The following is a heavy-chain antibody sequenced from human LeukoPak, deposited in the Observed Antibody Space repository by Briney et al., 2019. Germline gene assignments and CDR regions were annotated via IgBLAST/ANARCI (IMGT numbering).Heavy chain of an antibody. CDR2: IKHSGST. CDR1: GGSFSGYY. CDR3: ARSYGSGDIVVVPAAEAHDAFDI. Sequence: PSETLSLTCAVYGGSFSGYYWSWIRQPPGKGLEWIGEIKHSGSTNYNPSLKSRVTISVDTSKNQFSLKLSSVTAADTAVYYCARSYGSGDIVVVPAAEAHDAFDIWGQGTMVTVSS. D-gene: IGHD2-2*01. J-gene: IGHJ3*02. V-gene: IGHV4-34*01.